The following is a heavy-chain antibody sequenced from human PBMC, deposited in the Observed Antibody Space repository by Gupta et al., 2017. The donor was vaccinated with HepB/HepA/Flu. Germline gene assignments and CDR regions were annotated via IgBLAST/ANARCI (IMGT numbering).Heavy chain of an antibody. D-gene: IGHD1-14*01. CDR2: LGPSGSER. V-gene: IGHV3-7*01. CDR3: VRDLFYNQRGWGY. J-gene: IGHJ4*02. CDR1: GFTFSDFW. Sequence: DVQLMESGGGLVQPGGSLRLSCEGSGFTFSDFWMNWVRQTPGKGLEWVASLGPSGSERHFADSMEGRYTISRDNAKNSLYLQMNSLRAEDTAIYYCVRDLFYNQRGWGYWGQGIPVTVSS.